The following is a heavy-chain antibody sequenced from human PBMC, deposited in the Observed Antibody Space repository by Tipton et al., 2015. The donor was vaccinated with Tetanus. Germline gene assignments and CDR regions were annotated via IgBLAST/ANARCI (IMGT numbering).Heavy chain of an antibody. V-gene: IGHV3-33*08. D-gene: IGHD2/OR15-2a*01. CDR1: GFTFTGFTFANA. Sequence: SLRLSCAASGFTFTGFTFANAWMSWVRQAPGKGLEWVALIWFDGSNKYYADSVKGRFTISRDNLKNTLDLQMNSLRAEDTAVYYCAREVGGGNNYFGMDVWGLGTTVTVSS. CDR2: IWFDGSNK. J-gene: IGHJ6*02. CDR3: AREVGGGNNYFGMDV.